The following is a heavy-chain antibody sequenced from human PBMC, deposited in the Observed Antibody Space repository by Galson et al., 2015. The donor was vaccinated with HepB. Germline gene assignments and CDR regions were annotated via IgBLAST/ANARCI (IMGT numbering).Heavy chain of an antibody. CDR3: ARDPGRLAARPFDF. CDR2: TTPDGDDI. D-gene: IGHD6-6*01. CDR1: GFNFKTYT. V-gene: IGHV3-21*06. J-gene: IGHJ4*02. Sequence: SLRLSCAASGFNFKTYTINWVRQTPGKGLEWVSSTTPDGDDIYYADSVKARFTISRDNSKNSVFLHMNSLRGDDTALYFCARDPGRLAARPFDFWGQGTQVTVSS.